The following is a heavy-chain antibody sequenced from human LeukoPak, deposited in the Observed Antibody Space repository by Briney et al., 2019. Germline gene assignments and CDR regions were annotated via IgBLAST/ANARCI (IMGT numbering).Heavy chain of an antibody. Sequence: PGGSLRLSCAASRFTFSNYAMTWVRQAPGKGLEWVSAISGSGGSTYYTDSVKGRFTISRDNSKNTLYLQMNSLRAEDTAVYYCAKFEGLRYFDWLLTDESDTSFDYWGQGTLVTVSS. J-gene: IGHJ4*02. CDR2: ISGSGGST. D-gene: IGHD3-9*01. V-gene: IGHV3-23*01. CDR3: AKFEGLRYFDWLLTDESDTSFDY. CDR1: RFTFSNYA.